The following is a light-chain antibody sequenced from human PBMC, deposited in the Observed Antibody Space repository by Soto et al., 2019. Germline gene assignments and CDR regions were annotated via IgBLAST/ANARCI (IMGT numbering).Light chain of an antibody. V-gene: IGKV1-39*01. CDR2: AAA. J-gene: IGKJ1*01. Sequence: EIQMTPPXPTLCASVQDSGTTTHLASQSIGSWLAGYQQKPGKAPKLLIYAAASLQSGVPSRFSGSGSGTDFTLTISSLQPEDFATYYCQQSYSTPPWTFGQGTKVDI. CDR1: QSIGSW. CDR3: QQSYSTPPWT.